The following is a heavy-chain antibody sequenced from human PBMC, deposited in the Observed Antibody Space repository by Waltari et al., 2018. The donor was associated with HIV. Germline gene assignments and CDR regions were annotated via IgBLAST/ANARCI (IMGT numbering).Heavy chain of an antibody. V-gene: IGHV3-7*01. D-gene: IGHD3-9*01. Sequence: EVQLVESGGGLVQPWGSLRLSCAASGFTLSSYWMSWVRQAPGKGLEGVAKIKQDGSEKYYVDSVKGRFTISRDNAKNSLYLQMNSLRAEDTAVYYCARDRHYDILTGSYFDYWGQGTLVTVSS. J-gene: IGHJ4*02. CDR3: ARDRHYDILTGSYFDY. CDR1: GFTLSSYW. CDR2: IKQDGSEK.